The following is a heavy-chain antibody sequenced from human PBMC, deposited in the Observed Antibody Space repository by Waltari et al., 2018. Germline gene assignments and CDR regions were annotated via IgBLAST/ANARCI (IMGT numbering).Heavy chain of an antibody. CDR3: AREQFYNSGIQGSAFDY. CDR1: GFTFSSYE. D-gene: IGHD3-10*01. Sequence: EVQLVESGGGLIQPGGSLRLSCAASGFTFSSYEVNWVRQAPGKGLDWVSYIGRSGDIMFFADSVRGRFTISRDNAKNSLYLQMNSLRVEDTAVYYCAREQFYNSGIQGSAFDYWGQGTLVTVSS. CDR2: IGRSGDIM. V-gene: IGHV3-48*03. J-gene: IGHJ4*02.